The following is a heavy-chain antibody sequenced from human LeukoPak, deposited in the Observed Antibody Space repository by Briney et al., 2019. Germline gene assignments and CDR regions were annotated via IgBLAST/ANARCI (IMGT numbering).Heavy chain of an antibody. Sequence: ASVKVSCKASGYTFTGYYMHWVRQAPGQGLEWMGRINPNSGGTNYAQKFQGRVNMTRDTSISTAYMELSRLRSDDTAVYYCARYPFDGYNYYFDYWGQGTLVTVSS. J-gene: IGHJ4*02. D-gene: IGHD5-24*01. CDR3: ARYPFDGYNYYFDY. CDR2: INPNSGGT. V-gene: IGHV1-2*06. CDR1: GYTFTGYY.